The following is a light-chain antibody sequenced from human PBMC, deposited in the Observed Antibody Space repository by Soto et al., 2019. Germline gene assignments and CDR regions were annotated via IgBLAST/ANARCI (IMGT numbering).Light chain of an antibody. CDR3: QQYGSSPPT. Sequence: EIVLTQSPATLSLSPGKRATVSCRASQSVSSNYLAWYQQKPGQGPRLLIYGASSRATGTPDRFSGSGSGTDFTLTINRLEPEDFALYYCQQYGSSPPTFGQGTKVDIK. V-gene: IGKV3-20*01. CDR1: QSVSSNY. CDR2: GAS. J-gene: IGKJ1*01.